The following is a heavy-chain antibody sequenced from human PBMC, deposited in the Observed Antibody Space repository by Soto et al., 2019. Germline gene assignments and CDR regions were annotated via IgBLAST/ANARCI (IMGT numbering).Heavy chain of an antibody. D-gene: IGHD3-16*01. Sequence: LRLSCVAPGFTFNKYALAWVRQAPGKGLEWVSAISGSGASAYDADSVKGRFTISRDNSNNTLYLQMNSLRAEDTAVYYCAKTPGVITVITSFDHWGQGTPVTVSS. CDR1: GFTFNKYA. J-gene: IGHJ4*02. CDR3: AKTPGVITVITSFDH. V-gene: IGHV3-23*01. CDR2: ISGSGASA.